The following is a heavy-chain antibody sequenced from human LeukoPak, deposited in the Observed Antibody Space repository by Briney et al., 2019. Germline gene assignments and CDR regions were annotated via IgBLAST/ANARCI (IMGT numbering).Heavy chain of an antibody. D-gene: IGHD3-22*01. CDR3: ARVYYYDSSGYGI. J-gene: IGHJ4*02. CDR2: IIPIFGTA. Sequence: SVKVSCKASGGTFSSYAVSWVRQAPGQGLEWMGRIIPIFGTANYAQKFQGRVTITTDESTSTAYMELSSLRSEDTAVYYCARVYYYDSSGYGIWGQGTLVTVSS. V-gene: IGHV1-69*05. CDR1: GGTFSSYA.